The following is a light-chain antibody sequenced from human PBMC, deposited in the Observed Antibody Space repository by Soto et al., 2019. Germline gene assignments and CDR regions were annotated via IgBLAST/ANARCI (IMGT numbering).Light chain of an antibody. J-gene: IGKJ1*01. V-gene: IGKV1-9*01. CDR3: QQYNSYS. Sequence: DSQMTQSPSSLSASVGDGVTIACRASQSIVTYLNWYLQKPGKAPKLLIYAASNLQSGVPSRFSGSGSGTEFTLTISSLQPDDFATYYCQQYNSYSFGQGTKVDIK. CDR2: AAS. CDR1: QSIVTY.